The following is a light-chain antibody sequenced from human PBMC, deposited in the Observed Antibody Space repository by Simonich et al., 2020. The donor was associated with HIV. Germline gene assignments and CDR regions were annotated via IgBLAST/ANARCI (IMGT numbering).Light chain of an antibody. CDR3: QQYHNVPLT. J-gene: IGKJ4*01. CDR1: QAISNY. CDR2: DAS. Sequence: DIQMTQSPSSLSASVGDRVTITCQASQAISNYLNWYQQKPGKAPKLLIYDASNLETGVPSRFSGSASGTDFTFAISSRQPEDIATYFCQQYHNVPLTFAGGTKVEIK. V-gene: IGKV1-33*01.